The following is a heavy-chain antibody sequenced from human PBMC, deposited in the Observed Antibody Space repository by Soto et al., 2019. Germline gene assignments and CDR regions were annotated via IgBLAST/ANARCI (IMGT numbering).Heavy chain of an antibody. J-gene: IGHJ4*02. CDR1: GFTVTSHY. Sequence: PGGSLRLSCAASGFTVTSHYMSWVRQAPGKGLEWVSVIYSGGSTYYAVSVKGRFTISRDNSKNTLYLQMNSLRAEDTAVYYCARDLYFDYWGQGTLVTVSS. CDR2: IYSGGST. CDR3: ARDLYFDY. V-gene: IGHV3-66*01.